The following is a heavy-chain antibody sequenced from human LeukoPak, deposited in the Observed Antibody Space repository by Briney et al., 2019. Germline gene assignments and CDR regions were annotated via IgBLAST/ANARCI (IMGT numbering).Heavy chain of an antibody. CDR1: GGSFSGYY. Sequence: SETLSLTCAVYGGSFSGYYWSWIRQPPGKGLERIGSMFYSGSTYYNPSLKSRVTISVDTSKNQFSLKLSSVTAADTAVYYCARCSGYDSGGYYFSRGPRRKKFDYWGQGTLVTVSS. CDR2: MFYSGST. J-gene: IGHJ4*02. D-gene: IGHD3-22*01. V-gene: IGHV4-34*12. CDR3: ARCSGYDSGGYYFSRGPRRKKFDY.